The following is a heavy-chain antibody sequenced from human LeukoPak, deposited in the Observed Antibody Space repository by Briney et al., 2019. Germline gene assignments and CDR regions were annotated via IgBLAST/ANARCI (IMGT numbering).Heavy chain of an antibody. V-gene: IGHV3-23*01. CDR3: AKVLGGSGSTGEDY. CDR1: GFTFSSYG. J-gene: IGHJ4*02. D-gene: IGHD1-26*01. CDR2: ISGSGGST. Sequence: GGSLRLSCAASGFTFSSYGMTWVRQAPGKGLEWVSAISGSGGSTYYADSVKGRFTISRDNSKNTLYLQMNSLRAEDTAVYYCAKVLGGSGSTGEDYWGQGTLVTVSS.